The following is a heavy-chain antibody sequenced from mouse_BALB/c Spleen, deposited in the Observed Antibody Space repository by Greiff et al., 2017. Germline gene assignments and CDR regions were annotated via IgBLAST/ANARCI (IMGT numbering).Heavy chain of an antibody. V-gene: IGHV5-12-2*01. J-gene: IGHJ3*01. Sequence: EVKLVESGGGLVQPGGSLKLSCAASGFTFSSYTMSWVRQTPEKRLEWVAYISNGGGSTYYPDTVKGRFTISRDKAKNTLYQQMSRLKSEDTAMYYCAREGFYYDCDEAWFAYWGQGTLVTVSA. CDR2: ISNGGGST. D-gene: IGHD2-4*01. CDR3: AREGFYYDCDEAWFAY. CDR1: GFTFSSYT.